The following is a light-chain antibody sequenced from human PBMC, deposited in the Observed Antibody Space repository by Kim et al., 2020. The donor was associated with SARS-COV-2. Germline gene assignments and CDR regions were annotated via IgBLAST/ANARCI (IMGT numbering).Light chain of an antibody. Sequence: QSVLTQPPSVSGAPGQRVTISCTGSSSNIGAGYDVHWYQQLPGTAPKLLIYGNSNRPSGVPDRFSGSKSGTSASLAITGLQAVDEADYYCQSYDSSLSGSGVFGTGTKVTVL. J-gene: IGLJ1*01. CDR3: QSYDSSLSGSGV. CDR1: SSNIGAGYD. V-gene: IGLV1-40*01. CDR2: GNS.